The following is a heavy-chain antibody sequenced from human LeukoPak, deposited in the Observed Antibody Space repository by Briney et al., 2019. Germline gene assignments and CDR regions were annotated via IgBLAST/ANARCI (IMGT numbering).Heavy chain of an antibody. V-gene: IGHV1-69*13. D-gene: IGHD4-11*01. Sequence: SVKVSCKASGGTFISYAISWVRQAPGQGLEWMGGIIPIFGTATYAQKFQGRVTITADESTSTAYMELSSLRSEDTAVYYCARARVTRAMVEYYFDYWGQGTLVTVSS. CDR2: IIPIFGTA. J-gene: IGHJ4*02. CDR3: ARARVTRAMVEYYFDY. CDR1: GGTFISYA.